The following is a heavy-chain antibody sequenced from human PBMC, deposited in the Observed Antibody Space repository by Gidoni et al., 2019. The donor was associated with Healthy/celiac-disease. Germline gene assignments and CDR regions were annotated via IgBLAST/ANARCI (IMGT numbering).Heavy chain of an antibody. D-gene: IGHD3-10*01. CDR3: ARSEGTFDY. V-gene: IGHV4-59*01. CDR1: GGSISSYY. Sequence: QVQLQASGPGLVKPSETLSLTCTVSGGSISSYYWSWIRQPPGKGLEWIGYIYYSGSTNYNPSLKSRVTISVDTSKNQFSLKLSSVTAADTAVYYCARSEGTFDYWGQGTLVTVSS. CDR2: IYYSGST. J-gene: IGHJ4*02.